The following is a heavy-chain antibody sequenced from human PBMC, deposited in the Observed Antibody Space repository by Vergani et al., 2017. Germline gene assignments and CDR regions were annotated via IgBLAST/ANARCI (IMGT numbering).Heavy chain of an antibody. V-gene: IGHV4-59*01. J-gene: IGHJ4*02. CDR1: GGSISSYY. CDR3: ARGAGYGDYVFDY. Sequence: QVQLQESGPGLVKPSETLSLTCTVSGGSISSYYWSWIRQPAGKGLEWIGYIYYRGSTNYNPSLKSRVIIPVDTSKNQFSLQLSSVTAADTAVYYCARGAGYGDYVFDYWGQGTLVTVSS. D-gene: IGHD4-17*01. CDR2: IYYRGST.